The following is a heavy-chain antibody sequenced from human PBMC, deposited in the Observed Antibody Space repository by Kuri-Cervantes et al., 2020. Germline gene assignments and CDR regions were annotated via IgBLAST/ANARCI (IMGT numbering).Heavy chain of an antibody. J-gene: IGHJ4*02. V-gene: IGHV3-21*01. CDR2: ISSSGGYI. D-gene: IGHD6-13*01. CDR1: GFTFSRYI. Sequence: GGSLRLSCAASGFTFSRYIINWVRQAPGKGLEWVSSISSSGGYIYYLDSVKGRFTISRDNSKNTLYLQMNSLRAEDTAVYYCARAGRGIAAAGYFDYWGQGTLVTVSS. CDR3: ARAGRGIAAAGYFDY.